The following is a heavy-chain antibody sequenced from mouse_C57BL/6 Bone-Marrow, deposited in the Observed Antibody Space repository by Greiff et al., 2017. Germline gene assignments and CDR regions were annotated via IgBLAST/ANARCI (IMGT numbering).Heavy chain of an antibody. CDR2: ISSGSSTI. J-gene: IGHJ2*01. CDR1: GFTFSDYG. CDR3: ARGIMSKPYYFDY. Sequence: EVMLVESGGGLVKPGGSLKLSCAASGFTFSDYGMHWVRQAPEKGLEWVAYISSGSSTIYYADTVKGRFPISRDNAKNTLFLQMTSLRSEDTAMYYCARGIMSKPYYFDYWGQGTTLTVSS. V-gene: IGHV5-17*01. D-gene: IGHD1-2*01.